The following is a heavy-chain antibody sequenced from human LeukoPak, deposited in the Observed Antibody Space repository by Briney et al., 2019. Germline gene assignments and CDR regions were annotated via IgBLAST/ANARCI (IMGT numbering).Heavy chain of an antibody. V-gene: IGHV4-4*07. Sequence: PSETLSLTCSVSGDSISGHYWSWIRQPAGKGLEWVGRIHSSGSTDYNPSLKSRVTLSVDTSNNQFSLRVNSVTAADTAVYHCAGGPVTTFFWGQGALVTVSS. J-gene: IGHJ4*02. CDR2: IHSSGST. CDR1: GDSISGHY. CDR3: AGGPVTTFF. D-gene: IGHD4-17*01.